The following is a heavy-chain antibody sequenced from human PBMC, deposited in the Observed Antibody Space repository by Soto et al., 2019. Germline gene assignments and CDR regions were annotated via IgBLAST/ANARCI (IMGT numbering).Heavy chain of an antibody. D-gene: IGHD2-21*02. Sequence: GSGPTLVNPTQTLTLTCTFSGFSLSTFGVGVGWIRQPPGKAMEWLALIYWNDDKRYSPSLKSRLTITKDTSKNLVVLKMTKMDPVDTETYYSVKSRDSSPSDQWGQGTLVTVSS. V-gene: IGHV2-5*04. CDR3: VKSRDSSPSDQ. CDR2: IYWNDDK. CDR1: GFSLSTFGVG. J-gene: IGHJ4*02.